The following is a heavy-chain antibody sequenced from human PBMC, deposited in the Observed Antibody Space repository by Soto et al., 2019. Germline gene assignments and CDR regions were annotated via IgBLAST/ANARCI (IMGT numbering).Heavy chain of an antibody. D-gene: IGHD3-9*01. CDR3: ATRHGLPIATYF. CDR2: FFIGGST. J-gene: IGHJ4*02. Sequence: SETLSLTCTVSGGSMSSSSTYYWGWMRQPPGKGLEWIASFFIGGSTYYNPSVKSRVTISVDTSKNQFSLKLSSVTAADTAVYFFATRHGLPIATYFRGPGLRVT. CDR1: GGSMSSSSTYY. V-gene: IGHV4-39*01.